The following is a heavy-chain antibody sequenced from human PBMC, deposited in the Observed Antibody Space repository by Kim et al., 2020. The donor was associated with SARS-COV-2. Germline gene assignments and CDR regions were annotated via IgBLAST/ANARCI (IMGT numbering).Heavy chain of an antibody. V-gene: IGHV5-51*01. Sequence: GESLKISCKGSGYSFTSYWIGWVRQMPGKGLEWMGIIYPGDSDTRYSPSFQGQVTISADKSISTAYLQWSSLKASDTAMYYCARPLRDYSNSIDYYYGMDVWGQGTTVTVSS. D-gene: IGHD4-4*01. CDR1: GYSFTSYW. CDR2: IYPGDSDT. J-gene: IGHJ6*02. CDR3: ARPLRDYSNSIDYYYGMDV.